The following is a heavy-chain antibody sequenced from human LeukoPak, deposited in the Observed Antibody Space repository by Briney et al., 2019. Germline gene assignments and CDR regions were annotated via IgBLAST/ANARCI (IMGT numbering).Heavy chain of an antibody. CDR1: GYSISSGYY. Sequence: SETLSLTCTVSGYSISSGYYWGWIRQPPGKGLEWIGSIYHSGSTYYNPSLKSRVTISVDTSKNQFSLKLSSVTAADTAVYYCARDGYYDSSGYSFDYWGQGTLVTVSS. CDR3: ARDGYYDSSGYSFDY. J-gene: IGHJ4*02. CDR2: IYHSGST. D-gene: IGHD3-22*01. V-gene: IGHV4-38-2*02.